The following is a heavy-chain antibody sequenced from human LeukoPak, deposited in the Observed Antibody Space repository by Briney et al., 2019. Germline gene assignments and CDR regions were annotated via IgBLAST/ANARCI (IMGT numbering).Heavy chain of an antibody. Sequence: SETLSLTCTVSGGSISRSGYYWGWIRQTPVKGLQWIGSIYYSDSTYYKSSLKSQVTISLDTSKNQFSLKLSSVTAADTAVYYCARARHGYIYGYRPNELGHFFDYWGQGTLVTVSS. V-gene: IGHV4-39*07. CDR2: IYYSDST. CDR3: ARARHGYIYGYRPNELGHFFDY. J-gene: IGHJ4*02. CDR1: GGSISRSGYY. D-gene: IGHD5-18*01.